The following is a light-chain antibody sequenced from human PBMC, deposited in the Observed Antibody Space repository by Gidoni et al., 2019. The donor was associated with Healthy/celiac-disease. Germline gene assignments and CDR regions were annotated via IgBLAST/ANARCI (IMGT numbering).Light chain of an antibody. Sequence: DIQMTQSPSSLSASVGDRVTITCQASQDISNYLNWYQQKPGKAPKLLIYDASNLETGVPSRFSGSGSGTDFTFTIISLQPEDIATYYCPQYDPLPFTFGPGTKVDIK. J-gene: IGKJ3*01. CDR3: PQYDPLPFT. CDR2: DAS. V-gene: IGKV1-33*01. CDR1: QDISNY.